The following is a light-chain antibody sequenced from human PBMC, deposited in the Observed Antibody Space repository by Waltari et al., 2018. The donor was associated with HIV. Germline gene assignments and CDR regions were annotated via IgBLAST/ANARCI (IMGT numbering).Light chain of an antibody. J-gene: IGLJ2*01. CDR3: QVWDSSSDHPVV. Sequence: SYVLTQPPSVSVAPGQTARITCGGNNIGSKSVHCYQQKPGQAPVLVVYDDSERPSGIPERFSGSNSGNTATLTISRVEAGDEADYYCQVWDSSSDHPVVFGGGTKLTVL. CDR1: NIGSKS. CDR2: DDS. V-gene: IGLV3-21*02.